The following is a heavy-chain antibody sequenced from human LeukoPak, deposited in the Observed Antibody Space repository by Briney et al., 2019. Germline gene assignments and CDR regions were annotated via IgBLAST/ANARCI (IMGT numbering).Heavy chain of an antibody. D-gene: IGHD2-2*01. CDR1: GFTFSSYA. V-gene: IGHV3-23*01. CDR3: AKGSLIVVVPAAKLDY. J-gene: IGHJ4*02. Sequence: GGSLRLSCAASGFTFSSYAMSWVRQASGKGLEWVSAISGSGGSIYYADSVKGRFTISRDNSKNTLYLQMNSLRAEDTAVYYCAKGSLIVVVPAAKLDYWGQGTLVTVSS. CDR2: ISGSGGSI.